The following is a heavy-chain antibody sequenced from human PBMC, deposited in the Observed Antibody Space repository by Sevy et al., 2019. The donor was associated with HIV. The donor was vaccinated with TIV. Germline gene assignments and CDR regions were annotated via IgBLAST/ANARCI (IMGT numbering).Heavy chain of an antibody. V-gene: IGHV3-9*01. CDR1: NLTFEDYA. D-gene: IGHD6-13*01. Sequence: GGSLRLSCAASNLTFEDYAMHWVRRAPGKGLKWVSGISWNGADIGFAASVKGRFTISRDNAKSSVYLQINSLTPEDTGVYYCAKGQQLITQSGSYFYYGMNVWGQGTTVTVSS. J-gene: IGHJ6*02. CDR3: AKGQQLITQSGSYFYYGMNV. CDR2: ISWNGADI.